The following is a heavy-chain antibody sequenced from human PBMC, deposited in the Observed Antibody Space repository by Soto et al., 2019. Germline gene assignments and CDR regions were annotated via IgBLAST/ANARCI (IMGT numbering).Heavy chain of an antibody. CDR1: GFTFSSYW. V-gene: IGHV3-7*01. J-gene: IGHJ6*03. Sequence: GGSLRLSCAASGFTFSSYWMSWVRQAPGKGLEWVANIKQDGSEKYYVDSVKGRFTISRDNAKNSLYLQMNSLRAEDTAGYYCARDKAAGYCSSTSCYLFYYYYYMDVWGKGTTVTVSS. CDR2: IKQDGSEK. D-gene: IGHD2-2*01. CDR3: ARDKAAGYCSSTSCYLFYYYYYMDV.